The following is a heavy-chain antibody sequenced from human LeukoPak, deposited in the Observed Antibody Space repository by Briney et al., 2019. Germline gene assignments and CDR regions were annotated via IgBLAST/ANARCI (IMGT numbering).Heavy chain of an antibody. V-gene: IGHV1-2*04. CDR3: ARGRSQTGLDAFDI. Sequence: ASVKVSCKASGYTFTGYYMHWVRQAPGQGLEWMGWNNPNSGGTNYAQKFQGWVTMTRDTSISTAYMELSRLRSDDTAVYYCARGRSQTGLDAFDIWGQGTMVTVSS. D-gene: IGHD7-27*01. J-gene: IGHJ3*02. CDR1: GYTFTGYY. CDR2: NNPNSGGT.